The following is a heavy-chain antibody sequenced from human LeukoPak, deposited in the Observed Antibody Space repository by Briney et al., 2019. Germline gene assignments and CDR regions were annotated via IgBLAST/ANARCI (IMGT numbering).Heavy chain of an antibody. CDR2: VSGSGGTT. D-gene: IGHD3-10*01. J-gene: IGHJ4*02. V-gene: IGHV3-23*01. Sequence: GGSLRLSCTASGVTFNNYAMSWVRQAPGKGLEWVSTVSGSGGTTYYADSVKGRFTISRDNSKNTLYLQMNDLRAEDTAVYYFVKGGYFDSGSYFFIDYWGQGTLVTVSS. CDR3: VKGGYFDSGSYFFIDY. CDR1: GVTFNNYA.